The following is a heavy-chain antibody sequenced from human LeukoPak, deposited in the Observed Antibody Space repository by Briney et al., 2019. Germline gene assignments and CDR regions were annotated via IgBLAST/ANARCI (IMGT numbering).Heavy chain of an antibody. J-gene: IGHJ4*02. D-gene: IGHD4-17*01. CDR2: IKQDGSEK. Sequence: GGSLRLSCAASGFTFSGYWMSWVRQAPGKGLEGVANIKQDGSEKYYVDSVKGRFTISRDNAKNSLYLQMNSLRAEDTAVYYCARDCDGDLRDDYFDYWGKGTLVTVSS. V-gene: IGHV3-7*01. CDR3: ARDCDGDLRDDYFDY. CDR1: GFTFSGYW.